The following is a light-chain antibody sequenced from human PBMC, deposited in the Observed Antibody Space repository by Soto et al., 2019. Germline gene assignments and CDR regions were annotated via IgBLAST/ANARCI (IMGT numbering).Light chain of an antibody. Sequence: DIQITQSPSSLSASVGDRVTITCQASQDISNYLNWYQQKPGKAPKLLIYDASNFETGDPSRFRGSGSGTDFTFTISRLQPEDIATYYCQQYENIPTFGQGTRLENK. J-gene: IGKJ5*01. CDR1: QDISNY. V-gene: IGKV1-33*01. CDR3: QQYENIPT. CDR2: DAS.